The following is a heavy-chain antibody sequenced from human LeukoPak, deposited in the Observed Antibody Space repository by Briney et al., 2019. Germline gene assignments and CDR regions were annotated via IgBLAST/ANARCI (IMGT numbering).Heavy chain of an antibody. D-gene: IGHD1-26*01. Sequence: GESLKISCQGSGYSFTSYWIGWVRQMPGKGLEWTGIIYPGDSDTRYSPSFQGQVTISADKSISTAYLQWSSLKASDTAMYYCARQGKMGATYYDYWGQGTLVTVSS. CDR3: ARQGKMGATYYDY. CDR2: IYPGDSDT. V-gene: IGHV5-51*01. CDR1: GYSFTSYW. J-gene: IGHJ4*02.